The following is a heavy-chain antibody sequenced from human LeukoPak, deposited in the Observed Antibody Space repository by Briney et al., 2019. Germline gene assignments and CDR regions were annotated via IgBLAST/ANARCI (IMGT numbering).Heavy chain of an antibody. D-gene: IGHD2-8*01. CDR3: ARHRDSCANALCYSDY. CDR2: INPGGGST. CDR1: GYILTSSY. Sequence: ASVKVSCKASGYILTSSYMHWVRQAPGQGLEWMGRINPGGGSTSYAQKFQGRVTMTRDTSTSTVYMELSSLRSEDTAVYYCARHRDSCANALCYSDYWGQGTLVTVSS. V-gene: IGHV1-46*01. J-gene: IGHJ4*02.